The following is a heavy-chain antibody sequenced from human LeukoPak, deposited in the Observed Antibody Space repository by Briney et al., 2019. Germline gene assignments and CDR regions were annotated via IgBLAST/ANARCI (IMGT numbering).Heavy chain of an antibody. V-gene: IGHV3-11*03. CDR2: INNVGCYT. J-gene: IGHJ6*01. CDR1: GFKFSDYY. Sequence: GGSLRLSCTASGFKFSDYYMTWLRQAPGKGLEWISHINNVGCYTNYAASVKGRFTISRDNAKNSVHLQMINLRSEDTAVYYCARPMVPGALEYFGLDGGGGGRTVIVS. D-gene: IGHD3-10*01. CDR3: ARPMVPGALEYFGLDG.